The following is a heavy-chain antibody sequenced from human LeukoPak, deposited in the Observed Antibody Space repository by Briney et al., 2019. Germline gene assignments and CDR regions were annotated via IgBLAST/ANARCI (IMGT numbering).Heavy chain of an antibody. V-gene: IGHV1-2*02. D-gene: IGHD3-10*01. Sequence: ASVKVSCTASGGTFSFYAINWVRQAPGQGLEWMGWINPNSGGTNYAQHFQGRVTMSRDTSISTAYMDLSRLRSDDTAVYYCARAVGYGSGTYRQYFFDYWGQGTLVTVSS. J-gene: IGHJ4*02. CDR3: ARAVGYGSGTYRQYFFDY. CDR2: INPNSGGT. CDR1: GGTFSFYA.